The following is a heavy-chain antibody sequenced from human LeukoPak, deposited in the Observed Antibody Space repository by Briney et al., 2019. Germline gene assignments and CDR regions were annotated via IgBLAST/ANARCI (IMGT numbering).Heavy chain of an antibody. CDR3: ARHHEGGWSALTGY. D-gene: IGHD6-19*01. V-gene: IGHV3-21*01. Sequence: GGSLRLFCAASGFTFNSYSMNWVGQAPGKGLEWVSSISSSSSYIYYADSVKGRFTISRDNAKNPLYLQMNSLRAEDTAVYFCARHHEGGWSALTGYCGQGTLVTVSS. CDR1: GFTFNSYS. J-gene: IGHJ4*02. CDR2: ISSSSSYI.